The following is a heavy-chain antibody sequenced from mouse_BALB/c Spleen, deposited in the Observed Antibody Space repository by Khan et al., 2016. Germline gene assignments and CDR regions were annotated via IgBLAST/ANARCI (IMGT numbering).Heavy chain of an antibody. CDR2: INTYTGEP. D-gene: IGHD2-14*01. CDR3: ARGYYRYDVDDY. V-gene: IGHV9-3-1*01. J-gene: IGHJ2*01. CDR1: GYTFTNYG. Sequence: QIQLVQSGPELKKPGETVKISCKASGYTFTNYGMNWVKQAPGKGLKWMGWINTYTGEPTYADDFKGRFAFSLETSASTAYLQINNLKNEDTATYFWARGYYRYDVDDYWGQGTTLTVSS.